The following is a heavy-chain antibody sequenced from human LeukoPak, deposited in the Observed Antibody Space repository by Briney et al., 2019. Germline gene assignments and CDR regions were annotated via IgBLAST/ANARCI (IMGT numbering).Heavy chain of an antibody. CDR3: ARDKRSESFSDIDY. CDR2: ISGNNIYT. CDR1: GFTFSDYY. Sequence: GGSLRPSCVASGFTFSDYYMSWIRQAPGKGLEWVSYISGNNIYTYYADSVKGRFTISRDNAKNSLYLQMNSLRAEDTAVYYCARDKRSESFSDIDYWGQGTLVTVSS. V-gene: IGHV3-11*05. D-gene: IGHD3-10*01. J-gene: IGHJ4*02.